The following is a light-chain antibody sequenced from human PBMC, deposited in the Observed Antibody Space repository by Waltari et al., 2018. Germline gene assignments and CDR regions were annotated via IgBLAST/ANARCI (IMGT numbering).Light chain of an antibody. CDR3: SSQSSNDVVL. J-gene: IGLJ2*01. Sequence: QSALTTPASVSGSPGQLFPIFCAGTSNDVGGSKSVSWYQERPGQAPRVIIYDVSDRPSGVSDRFSGSKSGNTASLTISGLQAEDEADYYCSSQSSNDVVLFGGGTKLTVL. CDR2: DVS. V-gene: IGLV2-14*01. CDR1: SNDVGGSKS.